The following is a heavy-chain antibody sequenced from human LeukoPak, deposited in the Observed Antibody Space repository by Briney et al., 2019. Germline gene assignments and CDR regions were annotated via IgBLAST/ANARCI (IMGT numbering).Heavy chain of an antibody. CDR3: ARSSGGSSWYEEDY. Sequence: GGSLRLSCAASGFTFSSYAMHWVRQAPGKGLEWVAVISSDGTNKFYADSVKGRFTISRDNPKSTLYLQMNSLRAEDTAVYYCARSSGGSSWYEEDYWGQGTLVTVSS. D-gene: IGHD6-13*01. V-gene: IGHV3-30-3*01. J-gene: IGHJ4*02. CDR1: GFTFSSYA. CDR2: ISSDGTNK.